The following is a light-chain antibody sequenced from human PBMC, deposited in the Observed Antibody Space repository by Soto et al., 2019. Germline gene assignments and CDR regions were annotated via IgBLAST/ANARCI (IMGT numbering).Light chain of an antibody. CDR1: QSVSSN. CDR2: GAS. Sequence: IGITPSPATLSLSSVEGATLSCRASQSVSSNLAWYQQKPGQAPRLLIYGASTRATGIPARFSGSGSGTEFTLTISSLQSEDFAVYYCQQYNNWTFGQGTKVDNK. CDR3: QQYNNWT. V-gene: IGKV3-15*01. J-gene: IGKJ1*01.